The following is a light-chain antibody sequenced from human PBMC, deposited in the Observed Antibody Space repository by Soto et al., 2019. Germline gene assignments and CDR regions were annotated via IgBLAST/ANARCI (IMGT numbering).Light chain of an antibody. CDR3: QQYGSSPRT. Sequence: SVLTQSPDTLSLSPGERATLSCRANQSVSSNFLAWYQQKPGQAPRLLISGASNRATGIPDRFSGSGSGTDFTLTISRLEPEDFAVYYCQQYGSSPRTFGQGTKVDIK. V-gene: IGKV3-20*01. J-gene: IGKJ1*01. CDR1: QSVSSNF. CDR2: GAS.